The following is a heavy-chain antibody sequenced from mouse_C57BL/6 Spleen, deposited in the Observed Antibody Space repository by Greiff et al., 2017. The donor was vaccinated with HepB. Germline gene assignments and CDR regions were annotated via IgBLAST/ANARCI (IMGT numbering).Heavy chain of an antibody. J-gene: IGHJ3*01. CDR1: GFTFSDYG. CDR3: ARPRLSWFAY. V-gene: IGHV5-17*01. CDR2: ISSGSSTI. Sequence: EVKVVESGGGLVKPGGSLKLSCAASGFTFSDYGMHWVRQAPEKGLEWVAYISSGSSTIYYADTVKGRFTISRDNAKNTLFLQMTSLRSEDTAMYYCARPRLSWFAYWGQGTLVTVSA.